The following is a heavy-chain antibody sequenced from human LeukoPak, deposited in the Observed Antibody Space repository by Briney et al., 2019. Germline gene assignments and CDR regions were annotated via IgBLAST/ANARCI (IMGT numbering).Heavy chain of an antibody. CDR3: ARDHPRSIAVAGRYYYYGMDV. V-gene: IGHV1-18*01. CDR1: GYTFTSYG. CDR2: ISAYNGNT. Sequence: ASVKVSCKASGYTFTSYGISWVRQAPGQGLEWMGWISAYNGNTNYAQKLQGRVTMTTDTSTSTAYMELRSLRSDDTAVYYCARDHPRSIAVAGRYYYYGMDVWGQGTTVTVSS. J-gene: IGHJ6*02. D-gene: IGHD6-19*01.